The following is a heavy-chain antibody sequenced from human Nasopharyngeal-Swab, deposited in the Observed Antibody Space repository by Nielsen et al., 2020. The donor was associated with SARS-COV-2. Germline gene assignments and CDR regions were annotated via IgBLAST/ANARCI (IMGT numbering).Heavy chain of an antibody. CDR3: AHTRYIRLLGY. Sequence: SGPTLVKPTQTLTLTCTFSGFSLSTSGVGVGWIRRPPGKALEWLALIYWDDDKRYRPSLKSRLTITKDTSKNQVVLTMTNMDPVDTATYYCAHTRYIRLLGYWGQGTLVTVSS. J-gene: IGHJ4*02. D-gene: IGHD5-18*01. V-gene: IGHV2-5*02. CDR2: IYWDDDK. CDR1: GFSLSTSGVG.